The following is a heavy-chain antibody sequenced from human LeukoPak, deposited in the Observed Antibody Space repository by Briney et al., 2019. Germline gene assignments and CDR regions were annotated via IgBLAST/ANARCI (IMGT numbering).Heavy chain of an antibody. J-gene: IGHJ4*02. CDR1: GGSISSGGYS. V-gene: IGHV4-61*08. D-gene: IGHD1-26*01. CDR2: IFDSGRT. CDR3: ARDRHSGFDY. Sequence: PSQTLSLTCAVSGGSISSGGYSWSWIRQPPGKGLEWLGYIFDSGRTNYNPSLKSRVTISIDTSKNQISLRLSSVTAADTAVYYCARDRHSGFDYWGQGTLVTVSS.